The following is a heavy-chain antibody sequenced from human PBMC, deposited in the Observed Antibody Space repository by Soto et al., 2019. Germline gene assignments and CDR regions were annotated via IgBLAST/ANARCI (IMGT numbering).Heavy chain of an antibody. Sequence: PGGSLRLSCAASGFTFDDYAMHWVRQAPGKGLEWVSGISWNSGSIGYADFVKGRFTISRDNAKNSLYLQMNSLRAEDTALYYCAKATLFGQDAFDIWGQGTMVTVSS. CDR3: AKATLFGQDAFDI. V-gene: IGHV3-9*01. D-gene: IGHD3-10*02. J-gene: IGHJ3*02. CDR1: GFTFDDYA. CDR2: ISWNSGSI.